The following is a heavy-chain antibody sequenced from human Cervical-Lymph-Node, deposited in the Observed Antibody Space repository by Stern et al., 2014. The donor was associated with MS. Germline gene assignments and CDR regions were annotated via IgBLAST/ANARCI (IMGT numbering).Heavy chain of an antibody. D-gene: IGHD2-15*01. CDR2: ISWGSCQI. V-gene: IGHV3-9*01. CDR1: GFRFDDYA. CDR3: ARAIGFCSGGNCEPYYYYGIDV. Sequence: QLEESGGDLVQPGRSLRLSCAASGFRFDDYAMYWVRQAPGKGLEWVSGISWGSCQIGYADSVKGRFTISRDNVKNSLFLQMNSLRSEDTAAYYCARAIGFCSGGNCEPYYYYGIDVWGQGTRVTVSS. J-gene: IGHJ6*02.